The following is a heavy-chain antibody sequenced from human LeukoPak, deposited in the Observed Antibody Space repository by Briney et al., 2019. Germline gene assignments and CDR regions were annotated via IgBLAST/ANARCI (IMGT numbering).Heavy chain of an antibody. J-gene: IGHJ5*02. CDR3: ARESGDYDFWSGYFHSWFDP. D-gene: IGHD3-3*01. V-gene: IGHV3-30*03. CDR2: ISYDGSNK. Sequence: GGSLRLSCAASGFTFSSYGMHWVRQAPGKGLEWVAVISYDGSNKYYADSVKGRFTISRDNSKNTLYLQMNSLKTEDTAVYYCARESGDYDFWSGYFHSWFDPWGQGTLVTVSS. CDR1: GFTFSSYG.